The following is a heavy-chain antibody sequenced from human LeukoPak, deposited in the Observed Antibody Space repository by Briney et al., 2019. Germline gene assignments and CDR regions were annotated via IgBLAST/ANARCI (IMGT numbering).Heavy chain of an antibody. Sequence: GGSLRLSCAASGFTFSSYWMSWVRQAPGKGLEWVANIKEDGSEKNYVDSVKGRFTISRDNAKNSLYLQMNSLRAEDAALYYCARDSADNLDWGQGTLVTVSS. V-gene: IGHV3-7*01. CDR3: ARDSADNLD. CDR2: IKEDGSEK. CDR1: GFTFSSYW. D-gene: IGHD3-9*01. J-gene: IGHJ4*02.